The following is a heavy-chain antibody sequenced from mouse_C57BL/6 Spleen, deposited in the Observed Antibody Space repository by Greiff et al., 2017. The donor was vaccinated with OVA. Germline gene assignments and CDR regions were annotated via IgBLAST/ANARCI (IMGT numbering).Heavy chain of an antibody. V-gene: IGHV1-69*01. J-gene: IGHJ2*01. CDR2: IDPSDSYT. D-gene: IGHD4-1*01. CDR3: ARRGRTGTGFDY. Sequence: QVQLKQPGAELVMPGASVKLSCKASGYTFTSYWMHWVKQRPGQGLEWIGEIDPSDSYTNYNQKFKGKSTLTVDKSSSTAYMQLSSLTSEDSAVYYCARRGRTGTGFDYWGQGTTLTVSS. CDR1: GYTFTSYW.